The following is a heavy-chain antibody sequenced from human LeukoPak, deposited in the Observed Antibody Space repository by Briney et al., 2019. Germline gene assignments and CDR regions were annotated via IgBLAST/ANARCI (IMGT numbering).Heavy chain of an antibody. J-gene: IGHJ5*02. CDR2: IYTSGST. Sequence: PSQTLSLTCTVSGGSISSGSYYWSWIRQPAGKGLEWIGRIYTSGSTNYNHSLKSRVTISVDTSKNQFSLKLSSVTAADTAVYYCARVAGGLYDWFDPWGQGTLVTVSS. V-gene: IGHV4-61*02. D-gene: IGHD3-16*01. CDR1: GGSISSGSYY. CDR3: ARVAGGLYDWFDP.